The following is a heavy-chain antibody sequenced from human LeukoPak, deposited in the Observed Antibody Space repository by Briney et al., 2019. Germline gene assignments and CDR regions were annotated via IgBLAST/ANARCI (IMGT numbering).Heavy chain of an antibody. D-gene: IGHD6-13*01. Sequence: GGSLRLSCTASGFTLDDYAMHWVRQAPAKGLEWVSLISGDGGTTDYADSVKGRFTISRGNRRNSLYLHMNSLRTEDTALYFCAKVYVGSWYAYDHWGQGTLVTVSS. V-gene: IGHV3-43*02. CDR2: ISGDGGTT. J-gene: IGHJ4*02. CDR3: AKVYVGSWYAYDH. CDR1: GFTLDDYA.